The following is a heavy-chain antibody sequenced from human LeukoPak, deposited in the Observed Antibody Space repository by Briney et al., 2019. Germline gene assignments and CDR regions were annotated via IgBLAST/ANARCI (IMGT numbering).Heavy chain of an antibody. CDR1: GFTFSSYS. D-gene: IGHD3-22*01. CDR2: ISSSSSYI. V-gene: IGHV3-21*01. CDR3: AREGERYYCDSSGYYLDY. Sequence: GGSLRLSCAASGFTFSSYSMNWVRQAPGKGLEWVSSISSSSSYIYYADSVKGRFTISRDNAKNSLYLQMNSLRAEDTAVYYCAREGERYYCDSSGYYLDYWGQGTLVTVSS. J-gene: IGHJ4*02.